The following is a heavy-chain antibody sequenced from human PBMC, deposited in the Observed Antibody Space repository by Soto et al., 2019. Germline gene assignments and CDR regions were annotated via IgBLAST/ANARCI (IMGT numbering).Heavy chain of an antibody. CDR1: GGSFSGYY. CDR3: ARAFNYGGNFNGMDV. CDR2: INHSGST. J-gene: IGHJ6*02. D-gene: IGHD4-17*01. V-gene: IGHV4-34*01. Sequence: QVQLQQWGAGLLKPSETLSLTCAVYGGSFSGYYWSWIRQPPGKGLEWIGEINHSGSTNYNPSLKSRVTIXXDXSXXQFSLKLSSVTAADTAVYYCARAFNYGGNFNGMDVWGQGTTVTVSS.